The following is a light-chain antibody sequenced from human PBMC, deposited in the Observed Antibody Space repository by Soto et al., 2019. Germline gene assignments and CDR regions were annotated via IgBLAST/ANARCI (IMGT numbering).Light chain of an antibody. CDR2: GAS. J-gene: IGKJ4*01. V-gene: IGKV3-15*01. CDR1: QSVSGN. CDR3: QQYNXWPPLT. Sequence: EIVMTQSPATLSVSPGERATLSCRASQSVSGNLAWYQQKPGQAPRLLIYGASTRATGIPARFSGSGSGTXXXXXXXXXXXXDXXXYYCQQYNXWPPLTFGGGTKVEIK.